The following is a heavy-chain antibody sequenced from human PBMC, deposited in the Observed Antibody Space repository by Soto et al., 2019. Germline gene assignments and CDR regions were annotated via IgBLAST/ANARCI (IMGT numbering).Heavy chain of an antibody. CDR3: ARDSASAEETFRITGKIDH. V-gene: IGHV1-46*01. CDR2: ISPSGGAS. CDR1: GYTFINHY. D-gene: IGHD1-20*01. J-gene: IGHJ4*02. Sequence: QVHLVQSGADVRKPGASVKVSCKASGYTFINHYIHWVRQAPGQGLEWVGMISPSGGASSLGQKFQGRVTLTRDTSTTTVYMELTTLTSEDTAIYFCARDSASAEETFRITGKIDHWGQGTLVTVSS.